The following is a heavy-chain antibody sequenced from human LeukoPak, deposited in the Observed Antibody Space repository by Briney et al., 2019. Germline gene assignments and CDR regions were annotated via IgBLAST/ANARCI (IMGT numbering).Heavy chain of an antibody. CDR2: ISSSGSTI. D-gene: IGHD5-12*01. CDR3: ARSLKRSPLSGYSGYGYDY. J-gene: IGHJ4*02. Sequence: GGSLRLSCAASGFTVSNNYMSWIRQAPGKGLEWVSYISSSGSTIYYADSVKGRFTISRDNAKNSLYLQMNSLRAEDTAVYYCARSLKRSPLSGYSGYGYDYWGQGTLVTVSS. CDR1: GFTVSNNY. V-gene: IGHV3-11*01.